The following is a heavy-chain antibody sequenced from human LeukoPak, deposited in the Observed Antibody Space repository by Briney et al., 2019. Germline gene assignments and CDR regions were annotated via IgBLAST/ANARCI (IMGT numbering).Heavy chain of an antibody. J-gene: IGHJ3*02. CDR3: ATPTVGAGAFDI. Sequence: GASVKVSCKASGYTFTSYGISWVRQAPGQGLEWTGWISAYNGNTNYAQKLQGRVTMTADTSTSTAYMELRSLRSDDTAVYYCATPTVGAGAFDIWGQGTMVTVSS. CDR1: GYTFTSYG. D-gene: IGHD1-26*01. V-gene: IGHV1-18*01. CDR2: ISAYNGNT.